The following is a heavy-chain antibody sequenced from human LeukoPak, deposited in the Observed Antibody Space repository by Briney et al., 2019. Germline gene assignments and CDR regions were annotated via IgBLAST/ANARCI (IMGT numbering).Heavy chain of an antibody. CDR1: GFTFSSYG. CDR2: IRYDGSNK. CDR3: AKDSYSSTWYGSHVDY. J-gene: IGHJ4*02. Sequence: QTGGSLRLSCAASGFTFSSYGMHWVRQAPGKGLEWVAFIRYDGSNKYYADYVKGRFTISRDNSKNTLYLQMNSLRAEDTAVYYCAKDSYSSTWYGSHVDYWGQGTLVTVSS. D-gene: IGHD6-13*01. V-gene: IGHV3-30*02.